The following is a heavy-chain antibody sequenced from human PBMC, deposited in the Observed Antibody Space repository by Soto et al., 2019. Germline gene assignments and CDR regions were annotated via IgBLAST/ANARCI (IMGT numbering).Heavy chain of an antibody. D-gene: IGHD3-10*01. Sequence: PSQTLSLTCAISGDSVSSNSAAWNWIRQSPSRGLEWLGRTYYRSKWYNDYAVSVKSRITINPDTSKNQFSLQLNSVTPEDTAVYYCARERRVRGVINYYYYGMDVWGQGTTVTVSS. CDR1: GDSVSSNSAA. CDR2: TYYRSKWYN. CDR3: ARERRVRGVINYYYYGMDV. J-gene: IGHJ6*02. V-gene: IGHV6-1*01.